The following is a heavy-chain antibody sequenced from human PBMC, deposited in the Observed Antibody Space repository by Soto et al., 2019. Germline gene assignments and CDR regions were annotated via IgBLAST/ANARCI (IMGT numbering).Heavy chain of an antibody. Sequence: SETLSLTSTVSGGSISSYDWSWIRQPPGKGLEWIGYIYYSGSTNYNPSLKSRVTISVDTSKNQFSLKLSSVTAADTAVYYCARVGVYCSGGSCYSSVDVWGQGTTVTV. CDR2: IYYSGST. J-gene: IGHJ6*02. CDR3: ARVGVYCSGGSCYSSVDV. CDR1: GGSISSYD. D-gene: IGHD2-15*01. V-gene: IGHV4-59*01.